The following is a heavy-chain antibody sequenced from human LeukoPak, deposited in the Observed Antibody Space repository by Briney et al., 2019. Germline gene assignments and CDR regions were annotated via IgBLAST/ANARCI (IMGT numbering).Heavy chain of an antibody. J-gene: IGHJ4*02. D-gene: IGHD6-13*01. V-gene: IGHV4-4*07. Sequence: SETPSLTCTVSGDSISNYYWTWIRQPAAKGLEWIGRIYTSGSTNYSPSLKSRVTMSVDTSKNQVSLNLSSVTAADTAVYYCARSYTSSWRSPFDYWGQGTLVTVSS. CDR2: IYTSGST. CDR1: GDSISNYY. CDR3: ARSYTSSWRSPFDY.